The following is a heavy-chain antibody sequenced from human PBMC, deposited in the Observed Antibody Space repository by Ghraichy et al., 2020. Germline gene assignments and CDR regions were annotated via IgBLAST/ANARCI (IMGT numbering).Heavy chain of an antibody. Sequence: GGSLRLSCVGSGFTFSGYSMNWVRQSPGKGLEWVSYITSSSRTTSYADSVKGRFTISRDNAQNSLYLQMNSLRDEDTAVYYCARGSRVVRFYYYDGMDVWGQGTMVIFSS. D-gene: IGHD4-23*01. J-gene: IGHJ6*02. CDR3: ARGSRVVRFYYYDGMDV. CDR1: GFTFSGYS. CDR2: ITSSSRTT. V-gene: IGHV3-48*02.